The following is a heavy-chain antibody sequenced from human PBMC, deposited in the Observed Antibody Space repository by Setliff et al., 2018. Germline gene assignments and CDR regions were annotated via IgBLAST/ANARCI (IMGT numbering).Heavy chain of an antibody. CDR2: ISGDSVYI. J-gene: IGHJ4*02. D-gene: IGHD2-15*01. V-gene: IGHV3-23*01. Sequence: GGSLRLSCAASGFTFSTYSMSWVRQAPGKGLEWVSAISGDSVYIYYADSVKGRFTISRDNSKNTLYLQTNSLRPEDTAVYYCARTCSGSGCYAGLESWGQGTPVTVS. CDR1: GFTFSTYS. CDR3: ARTCSGSGCYAGLES.